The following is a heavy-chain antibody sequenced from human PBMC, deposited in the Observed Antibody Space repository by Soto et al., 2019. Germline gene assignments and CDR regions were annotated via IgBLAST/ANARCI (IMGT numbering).Heavy chain of an antibody. V-gene: IGHV3-74*01. CDR3: AGEGGNYFYGMDV. Sequence: PGGSLRLSCAASGFTFSNYWMHWVRQAPGKGLVWVSRINGDGGSTTYADSVKGRFTISRDNAKNTLYLQMNNLRAEDTAVYYCAGEGGNYFYGMDVWGQGTTVTVSS. CDR2: INGDGGST. J-gene: IGHJ6*02. CDR1: GFTFSNYW.